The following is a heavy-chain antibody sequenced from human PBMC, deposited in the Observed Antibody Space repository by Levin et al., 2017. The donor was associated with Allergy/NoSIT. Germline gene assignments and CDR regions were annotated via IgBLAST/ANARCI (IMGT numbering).Heavy chain of an antibody. D-gene: IGHD2-2*01. CDR2: IHPGDSQT. Sequence: PGESLKISCQTSGYTFSNYWIGWVRQMPGKGLEWMGIIHPGDSQTRYSPSFQGKVTISADKSITTAYMQWTTLRSADTAMYYCATLEYCSGSTCYAPSRYWGQGTLVAVSS. V-gene: IGHV5-51*01. J-gene: IGHJ4*02. CDR3: ATLEYCSGSTCYAPSRY. CDR1: GYTFSNYW.